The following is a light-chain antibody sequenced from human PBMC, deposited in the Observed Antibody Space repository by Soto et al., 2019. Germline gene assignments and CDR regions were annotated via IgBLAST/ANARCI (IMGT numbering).Light chain of an antibody. CDR2: GAS. J-gene: IGKJ4*01. V-gene: IGKV3-20*01. CDR3: QQYGGSPGT. CDR1: QSVSSTY. Sequence: EIVLTQSPGTLSLSPGERATLSCRASQSVSSTYLAWYQQKPGQAPRLLIYGASSRATGIPDRFSGSGSGTDFTLTISRLEAEDFAVYYCQQYGGSPGTFGGGTKLEIK.